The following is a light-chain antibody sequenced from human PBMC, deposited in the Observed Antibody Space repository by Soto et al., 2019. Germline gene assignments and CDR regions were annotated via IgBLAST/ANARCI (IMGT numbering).Light chain of an antibody. CDR1: QDINNY. V-gene: IGKV1-33*01. Sequence: DIQMTQSPSSLSASVGDRVTITCQASQDINNYVNWYQQKPGKAPKLLIFDASTLKTGVPSRFSGSGSGTDFSFTISSLQPEDIATDYCQQSNDLVSFGQGTRLEI. CDR2: DAS. J-gene: IGKJ5*01. CDR3: QQSNDLVS.